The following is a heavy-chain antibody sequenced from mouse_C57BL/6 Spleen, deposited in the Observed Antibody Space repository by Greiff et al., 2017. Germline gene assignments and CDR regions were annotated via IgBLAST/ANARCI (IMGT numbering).Heavy chain of an antibody. CDR3: ARGGYYVEFAY. CDR2: INPNNGGT. J-gene: IGHJ3*01. V-gene: IGHV1-26*01. Sequence: EVQLQQSGPELVKPGASVKISCKASGYTFTDYYMNWVKQSHGKSLEWIGDINPNNGGTSYNQKFKGKATLTVDKSSSTAYMELRSLTSEDSAVYYCARGGYYVEFAYGGQGTLVTVSA. CDR1: GYTFTDYY. D-gene: IGHD2-3*01.